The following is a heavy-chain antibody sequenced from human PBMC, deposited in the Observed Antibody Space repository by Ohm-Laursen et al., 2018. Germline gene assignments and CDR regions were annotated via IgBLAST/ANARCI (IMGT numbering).Heavy chain of an antibody. J-gene: IGHJ6*02. D-gene: IGHD2-2*01. V-gene: IGHV3-7*01. CDR3: AREALGRYCSSTSCYTYYYGMDV. CDR2: IKVDGSEK. CDR1: GFTFSSYW. Sequence: GSLRLSCAASGFTFSSYWMTWVRQPPGKGLEWVARIKVDGSEKYYVDSVKGRFTISRDDAKNSLYLQMSSLRAEDTAVYYCAREALGRYCSSTSCYTYYYGMDVWGQGTTVTVSS.